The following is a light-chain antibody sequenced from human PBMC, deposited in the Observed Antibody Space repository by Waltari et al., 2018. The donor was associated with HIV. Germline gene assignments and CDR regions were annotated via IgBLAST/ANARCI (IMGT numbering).Light chain of an antibody. CDR1: QSISSW. Sequence: DIQMTQSPSTLSASVGDRVTITCRASQSISSWLAWYQQKPGKAPKLLIYKASSLETGVPSRFSGSGSGTEFTLTISSLQPDDFAAYYCQHYNGFPRTFGQGTRLEIK. V-gene: IGKV1-5*03. J-gene: IGKJ2*01. CDR2: KAS. CDR3: QHYNGFPRT.